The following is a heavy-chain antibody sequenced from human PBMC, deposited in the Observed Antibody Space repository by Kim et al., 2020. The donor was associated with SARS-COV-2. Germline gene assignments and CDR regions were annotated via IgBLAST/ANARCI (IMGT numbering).Heavy chain of an antibody. CDR2: INHSGST. Sequence: SETLSLTCAVYGGSFSGYYWSWIRQPPGKGLEWIGEINHSGSTNYNPSLKSRVTISVDTSKNQFSLKLSSVTAADTAVYYCATSISSTRYYYGMDVWGQGTTVTVSS. J-gene: IGHJ6*02. V-gene: IGHV4-34*01. CDR3: ATSISSTRYYYGMDV. D-gene: IGHD3-3*02. CDR1: GGSFSGYY.